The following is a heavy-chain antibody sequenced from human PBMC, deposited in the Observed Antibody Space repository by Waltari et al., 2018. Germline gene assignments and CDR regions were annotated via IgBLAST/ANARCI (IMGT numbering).Heavy chain of an antibody. D-gene: IGHD6-19*01. J-gene: IGHJ4*02. CDR3: ARDVAVARYFDY. V-gene: IGHV1-69*10. CDR2: IIPILGIA. CDR1: GGTFSSYA. Sequence: QVQLVQSGAEVKKPGSSVKVSCKASGGTFSSYAISWVRQGPGQGLEWMGGIIPILGIANYAQKFQGRVTITADKSTSTAYMELSSLRSEDTAVYYCARDVAVARYFDYWGQGTLVTVSS.